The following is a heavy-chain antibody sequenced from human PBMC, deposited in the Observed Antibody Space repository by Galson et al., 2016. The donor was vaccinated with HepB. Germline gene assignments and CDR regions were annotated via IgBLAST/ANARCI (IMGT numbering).Heavy chain of an antibody. D-gene: IGHD1-1*01. V-gene: IGHV3-73*01. CDR2: IRSIADSYAT. J-gene: IGHJ3*02. CDR1: GFTFSGSA. CDR3: SRGDPNGGGAFDI. Sequence: SLRLSCAASGFTFSGSAMHWVRQASGKGLEWVGRIRSIADSYATTYAASVKVRFTISRDDSSNTAYLQMNSLKTEDTADYYCSRGDPNGGGAFDIWGQGTMVTVSS.